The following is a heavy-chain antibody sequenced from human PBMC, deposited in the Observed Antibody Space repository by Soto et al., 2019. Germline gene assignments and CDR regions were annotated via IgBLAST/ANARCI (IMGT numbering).Heavy chain of an antibody. Sequence: QLQLQESGPGLVKPSETLSLTCTVSGGSISSSSYYWGWIRQPPGKGLEWIGSIYYSGSTYYNPSRMCRVNIAVDTSKNQFSLRLSSVAAADTAVYYSARRGSSSWDGYWGQGTLVTVSS. CDR2: IYYSGST. CDR1: GGSISSSSYY. J-gene: IGHJ4*02. D-gene: IGHD6-13*01. CDR3: ARRGSSSWDGY. V-gene: IGHV4-39*01.